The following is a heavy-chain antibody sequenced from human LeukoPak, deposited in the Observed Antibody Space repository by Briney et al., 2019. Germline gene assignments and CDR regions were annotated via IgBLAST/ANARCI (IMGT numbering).Heavy chain of an antibody. CDR2: IKQDGSEK. CDR3: ARDGFGTGSN. V-gene: IGHV3-7*03. Sequence: GGSLRLSCAASGFTVSSNYMNWVRQAPGKGLEWVANIKQDGSEKNYVDSVKGRFIISRDNAKNSLYLQMNTLRADDTAVYYCARDGFGTGSNWGQGTLVTVSS. CDR1: GFTVSSNY. D-gene: IGHD3-16*01. J-gene: IGHJ4*02.